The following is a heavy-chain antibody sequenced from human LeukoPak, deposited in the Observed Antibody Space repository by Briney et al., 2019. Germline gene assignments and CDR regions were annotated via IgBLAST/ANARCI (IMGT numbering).Heavy chain of an antibody. CDR1: GYSFTSYW. J-gene: IGHJ6*02. Sequence: GESLKISCKGSGYSFTSYWIGWVRQMPGKGLEWMGIIYPGDSDTRYSPSFQGQVTISADKSISTAYLQWSSLKAPDTAMYYCARLCPATSSHYYYGMDVWGQGTTVTVSS. CDR3: ARLCPATSSHYYYGMDV. D-gene: IGHD2-15*01. V-gene: IGHV5-51*01. CDR2: IYPGDSDT.